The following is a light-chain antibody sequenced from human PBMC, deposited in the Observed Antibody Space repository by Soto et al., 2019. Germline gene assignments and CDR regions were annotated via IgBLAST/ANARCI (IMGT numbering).Light chain of an antibody. CDR2: AAS. CDR3: QQSHPAPLT. V-gene: IGKV1-39*01. Sequence: DIQMTQSPSSLSASVGDRVTITCRASQTISTYLNWYQQKPGKAPKLLIYAASSLQSGVPSRFSGSGSGTDFTLTISSLQPADFATYFCQQSHPAPLTFGGGTRVEIK. J-gene: IGKJ4*01. CDR1: QTISTY.